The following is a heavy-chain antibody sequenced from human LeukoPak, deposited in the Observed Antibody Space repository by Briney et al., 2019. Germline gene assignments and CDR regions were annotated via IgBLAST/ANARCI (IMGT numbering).Heavy chain of an antibody. J-gene: IGHJ4*02. Sequence: GGSVNVSCRASGYIFTDHYMHWVRQAPGQGVEGMGRINPDSGGTNYAQKFRGRVTMTSDTYISTTYIELSSLRSDDKAVYYCARSGTVPTYYYDSSGYDEFDYWGQGTLVTVSS. CDR1: GYIFTDHY. V-gene: IGHV1-2*06. CDR2: INPDSGGT. CDR3: ARSGTVPTYYYDSSGYDEFDY. D-gene: IGHD3-22*01.